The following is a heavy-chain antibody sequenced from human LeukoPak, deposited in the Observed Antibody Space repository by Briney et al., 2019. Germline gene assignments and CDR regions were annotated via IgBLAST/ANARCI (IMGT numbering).Heavy chain of an antibody. D-gene: IGHD3-22*01. CDR2: ISSSSSYI. CDR1: GFTFSSYS. J-gene: IGHJ3*02. CDR3: ARGKYYYDSSGYFSPASPDDAFDI. V-gene: IGHV3-21*01. Sequence: PGGSLRLSCAASGFTFSSYSMNWVRQAPGKGLEWVSSISSSSSYIYYADSVKGRFTISRDNAKNSLYLQMNSLRAEDTAVYYCARGKYYYDSSGYFSPASPDDAFDIWGQGTMVTVSS.